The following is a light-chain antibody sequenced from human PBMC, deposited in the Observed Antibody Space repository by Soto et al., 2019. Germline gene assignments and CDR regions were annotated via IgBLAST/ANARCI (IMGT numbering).Light chain of an antibody. CDR1: SSNIGNNA. Sequence: QSVLTQPPSMSEGPRQRVSISCSGSSSNIGNNAVSWYRQLPGKPPKLLIYYDDLLPSGVSDRFSGSKSGTSASLAISGLQSEDEADYYCAAWDDNLNGLVFGGGTKLTVL. CDR2: YDD. CDR3: AAWDDNLNGLV. V-gene: IGLV1-36*01. J-gene: IGLJ2*01.